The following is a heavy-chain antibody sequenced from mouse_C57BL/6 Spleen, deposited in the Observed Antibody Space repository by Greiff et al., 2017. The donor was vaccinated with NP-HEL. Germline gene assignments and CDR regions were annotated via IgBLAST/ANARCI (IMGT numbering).Heavy chain of an antibody. CDR3: ARTVGSSAYYFDY. D-gene: IGHD1-1*01. CDR1: GFTFSDYG. V-gene: IGHV5-17*01. J-gene: IGHJ2*01. Sequence: EVKLVESGGGLVKPGGSLKLSCAASGFTFSDYGMHWVRQAPEKGLEWVAYISSGSSTIYYADTVQGRFTISRDNAKNTLFLQMTSLRSEDTAMYYGARTVGSSAYYFDYWGQGTTLTVSS. CDR2: ISSGSSTI.